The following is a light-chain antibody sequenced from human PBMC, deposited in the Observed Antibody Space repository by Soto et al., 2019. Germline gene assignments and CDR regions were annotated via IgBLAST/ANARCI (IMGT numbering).Light chain of an antibody. CDR3: QQYNSYSPT. J-gene: IGKJ2*01. Sequence: DIQMTQSPSTLSASVGDRVTITCRASQSISSWLAWYQQKPGKAPNLLIYKASSLESGVPSRFSGSGSGTEFTLTISSLQPDDFATYDCQQYNSYSPTFGQGTKLEIK. CDR1: QSISSW. CDR2: KAS. V-gene: IGKV1-5*03.